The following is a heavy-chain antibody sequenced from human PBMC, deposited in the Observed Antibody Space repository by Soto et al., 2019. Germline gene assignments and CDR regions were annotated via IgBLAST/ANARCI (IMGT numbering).Heavy chain of an antibody. CDR2: INPNSGAT. V-gene: IGHV1-2*02. CDR3: ARESGGATATLDYYYFYMDV. J-gene: IGHJ6*03. D-gene: IGHD5-12*01. Sequence: QVQLVQSGAEVEKPGASVTVSCKASGYSFSQYYLHWVRQAPGQGPEWMGWINPNSGATKYAQKFQGRVTMTRDTSVRTAFMGLKWLQSDDTAVYYCARESGGATATLDYYYFYMDVWGRGTTVTVSS. CDR1: GYSFSQYY.